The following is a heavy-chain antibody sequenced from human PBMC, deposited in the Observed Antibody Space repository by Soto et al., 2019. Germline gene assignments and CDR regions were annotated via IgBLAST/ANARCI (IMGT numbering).Heavy chain of an antibody. CDR1: GDTDTNYV. D-gene: IGHD3-16*02. CDR2: IFPKFGTT. Sequence: QVQLVQSGAEVKKPGSAVKVSCKASGDTDTNYVISWVRQAPGQGLEWMGGIFPKFGTTYSAQKLQDRLTITADESTSTVYMQLSSLRLDDTAVYYCEAEMTFGKLSVVWGQGTTVTVSS. J-gene: IGHJ6*02. CDR3: EAEMTFGKLSVV. V-gene: IGHV1-69*01.